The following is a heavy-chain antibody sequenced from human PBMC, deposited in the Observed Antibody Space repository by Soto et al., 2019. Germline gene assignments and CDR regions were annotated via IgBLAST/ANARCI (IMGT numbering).Heavy chain of an antibody. D-gene: IGHD5-18*01. CDR2: IDYSGST. J-gene: IGHJ6*02. CDR1: GGSISSGGYY. Sequence: QVQLQESGPGLVKPSQTLSLTCSVSGGSISSGGYYWCWVRQHPGKGLEWIGYIDYSGSTNYNPSLKSRRSMSVDTSKNHFSLQLTSVTAADTAVYYCARRDSGYIHGPPHYYYGLDVWGQGTTVTVSS. CDR3: ARRDSGYIHGPPHYYYGLDV. V-gene: IGHV4-31*03.